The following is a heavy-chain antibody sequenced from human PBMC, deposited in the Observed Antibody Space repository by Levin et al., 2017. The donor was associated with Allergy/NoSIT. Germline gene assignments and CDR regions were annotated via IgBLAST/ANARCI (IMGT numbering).Heavy chain of an antibody. CDR3: AKDSARGSYFLIDY. V-gene: IGHV3-43*01. D-gene: IGHD1-26*01. CDR1: GFTFDDYT. Sequence: PAASVKVSCAASGFTFDDYTMHWVRQAPGKGLEWVSLISWDGGSTYYADSVKGRFTISRDNSKNSLYLQMNSLRTEDTALYYCAKDSARGSYFLIDYWGQGTLVTVSS. CDR2: ISWDGGST. J-gene: IGHJ4*02.